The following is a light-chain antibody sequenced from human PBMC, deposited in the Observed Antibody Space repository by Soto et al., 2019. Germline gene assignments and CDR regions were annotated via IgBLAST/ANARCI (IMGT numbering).Light chain of an antibody. J-gene: IGKJ5*01. CDR3: QQYGSSPIT. V-gene: IGKV3-20*01. CDR2: DAS. Sequence: EIVLTQSPGNLSLSPGERATLSCRASQSVTSNKLAWYQQKPGQAPRLLIYDASGRTTGSPDRFSGSGSGAAFTLTISRLEPEDFAVYYCQQYGSSPITFGQGTRLEIK. CDR1: QSVTSNK.